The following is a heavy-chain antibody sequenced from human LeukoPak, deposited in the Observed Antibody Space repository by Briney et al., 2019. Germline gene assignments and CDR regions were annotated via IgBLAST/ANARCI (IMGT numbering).Heavy chain of an antibody. CDR3: ARRGYSSLDY. V-gene: IGHV4-39*01. D-gene: IGHD6-19*01. J-gene: IGHJ4*02. CDR2: IYYSGGT. CDR1: GGSISSSRYY. Sequence: SETLSLTCTVSGGSISSSRYYWGWIRQPPGKGLEWIGSIYYSGGTFDNPSLKSRATISVDTSKNQFSLKLSSVTAADTAVYYCARRGYSSLDYWGQGTLVTVSS.